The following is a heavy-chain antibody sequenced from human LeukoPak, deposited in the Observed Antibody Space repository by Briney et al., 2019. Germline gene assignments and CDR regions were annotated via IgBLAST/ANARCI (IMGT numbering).Heavy chain of an antibody. J-gene: IGHJ4*02. CDR1: GFTFSSYW. D-gene: IGHD2-15*01. Sequence: GGSLRLSCAASGFTFSSYWMSWVRQAPGKGLEWVANIKQDGSEKYYVDSVKGRFTISRDNAKNSLYLQMNSLRAEDTAVYYCAGDLGYCSGGSCYALDYWGQGTLVTVSS. CDR2: IKQDGSEK. CDR3: AGDLGYCSGGSCYALDY. V-gene: IGHV3-7*01.